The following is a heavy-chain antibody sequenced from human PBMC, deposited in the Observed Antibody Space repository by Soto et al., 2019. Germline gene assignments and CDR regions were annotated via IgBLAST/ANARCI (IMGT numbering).Heavy chain of an antibody. V-gene: IGHV3-23*01. CDR1: GFTFSSYS. D-gene: IGHD3-10*01. Sequence: GGSLRLSCAASGFTFSSYSMSWFRQAPGKGLEWVSGFRTSGDGGTTYYADSVKGRFTISRDNSKNMLFLQMNSLRAEDTAIYYCAKKVNSGPGSQYFDYWGQGTLVTVSS. CDR2: FRTSGDGGTT. J-gene: IGHJ4*02. CDR3: AKKVNSGPGSQYFDY.